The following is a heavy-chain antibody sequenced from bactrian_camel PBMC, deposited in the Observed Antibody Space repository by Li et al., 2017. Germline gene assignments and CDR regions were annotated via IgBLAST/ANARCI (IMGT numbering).Heavy chain of an antibody. J-gene: IGHJ4*01. D-gene: IGHD2*01. V-gene: IGHV3S55*01. CDR2: RSSIGLT. Sequence: QLVESGGGSVQAGAPLRLSCEAREHTYSSYCMAWFRQAPGKEREEVATRSSIGLTTYADSVKGRFTISEDNAKNTLYLQLDSLQTEDTAMYYCAQGSIYIDHQTPRGQGTQVTVSS. CDR1: EHTYSSYC. CDR3: AQGSIYIDHQTP.